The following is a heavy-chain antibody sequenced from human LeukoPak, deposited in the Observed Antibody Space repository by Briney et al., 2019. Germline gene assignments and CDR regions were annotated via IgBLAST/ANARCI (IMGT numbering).Heavy chain of an antibody. CDR3: AKGPYDYVWGSYRYIDY. D-gene: IGHD3-16*02. CDR1: GFTFSSYA. J-gene: IGHJ4*02. V-gene: IGHV3-23*01. CDR2: ISGSGGST. Sequence: PGASLRLSCAASGFTFSSYAMSWVRQAPGKGLEWVSAISGSGGSTYYADSVKGRFTISGDNSKNTLYLQMNSLRAEDTAVYYCAKGPYDYVWGSYRYIDYWGQGTLVTVSS.